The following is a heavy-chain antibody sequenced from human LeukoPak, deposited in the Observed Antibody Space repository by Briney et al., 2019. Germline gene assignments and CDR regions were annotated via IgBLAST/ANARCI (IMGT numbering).Heavy chain of an antibody. CDR1: GFTSSSYS. CDR2: ISSSSSYI. Sequence: PGGSLRLSCAASGFTSSSYSMNWVRQAPGKGLEWVSSISSSSSYIYYADSVKGRFTISRNNAKNSLYLQMNSLRAEDTAVYYCARLSGYDYSFDYWGQGTLVTVSS. D-gene: IGHD5-12*01. J-gene: IGHJ4*02. CDR3: ARLSGYDYSFDY. V-gene: IGHV3-21*01.